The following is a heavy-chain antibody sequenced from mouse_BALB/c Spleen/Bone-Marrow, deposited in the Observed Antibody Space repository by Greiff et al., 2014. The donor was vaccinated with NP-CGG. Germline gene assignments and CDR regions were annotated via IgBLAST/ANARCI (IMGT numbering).Heavy chain of an antibody. V-gene: IGHV1-7*01. CDR1: GYTFTSYW. J-gene: IGHJ4*01. CDR3: ARKGYGNYHYYAMDY. Sequence: VQLQQSGAELAKPGASVKMSCKASGYTFTSYWMYWIKQRPEQGLEWIGYINPSTGYTEYNQKFKDKATLTADKSSNTAYMQLSSLTSEDSAVYYCARKGYGNYHYYAMDYWGQGTSVTVSS. D-gene: IGHD2-1*01. CDR2: INPSTGYT.